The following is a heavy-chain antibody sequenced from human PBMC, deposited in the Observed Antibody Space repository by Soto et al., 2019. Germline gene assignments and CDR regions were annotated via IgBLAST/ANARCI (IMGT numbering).Heavy chain of an antibody. V-gene: IGHV4-39*01. J-gene: IGHJ5*02. CDR3: ARHGKYQLLEGNWFDP. CDR2: IYYSGST. CDR1: GVSISSSSYY. D-gene: IGHD2-2*01. Sequence: EILSLTCPVSGVSISSSSYYWGWIRQPPGKGLEWIGSIYYSGSTYYNPSLKSRVTISVDTSKNQFSLKLSSVTAADTAVYYCARHGKYQLLEGNWFDPWGQGTLVTVYS.